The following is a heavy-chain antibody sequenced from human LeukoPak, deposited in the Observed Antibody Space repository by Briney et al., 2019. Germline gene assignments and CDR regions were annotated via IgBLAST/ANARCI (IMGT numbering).Heavy chain of an antibody. J-gene: IGHJ4*02. Sequence: SETLSLTCTVSGGSISSYYWSWIRQPPGKGLEWIGYIYYSGSTNYNPSLKSRVTISVDTSKNQFSLKLSSVTAADTAVYYCARLSKYFVWGQGTLVTVSS. CDR2: IYYSGST. CDR3: ARLSKYFV. V-gene: IGHV4-59*08. D-gene: IGHD3-10*01. CDR1: GGSISSYY.